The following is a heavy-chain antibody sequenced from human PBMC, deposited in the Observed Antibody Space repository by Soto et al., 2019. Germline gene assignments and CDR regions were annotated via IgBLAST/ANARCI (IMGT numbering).Heavy chain of an antibody. CDR1: GGSISSYY. Sequence: SETLSLTCPVSGGSISSYYWSWIRQPPGKALDLLVYIYYSGRTNYNPSLKSRVTISVDTSKNPSSLKLSSVTAAETTRYYCARVTWVYDAGSAMDYWGQGTMVSVSS. J-gene: IGHJ4*01. D-gene: IGHD3-3*01. CDR2: IYYSGRT. CDR3: ARVTWVYDAGSAMDY. V-gene: IGHV4-59*01.